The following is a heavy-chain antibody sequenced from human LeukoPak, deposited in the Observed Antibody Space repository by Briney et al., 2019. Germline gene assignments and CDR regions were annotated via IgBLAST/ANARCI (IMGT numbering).Heavy chain of an antibody. V-gene: IGHV1-24*01. CDR2: FDPEDGET. CDR1: GYTLTELS. D-gene: IGHD3-10*01. Sequence: GASVKVSCKVSGYTLTELSMHWVRQAPGKGLEWMGGFDPEDGETIYAQKFQGRVTMTRDTSTSTVYMELSSLRSEDTAVYYCARGPSITMVRGGQWYYYMDVWGKGTTVPISS. J-gene: IGHJ6*03. CDR3: ARGPSITMVRGGQWYYYMDV.